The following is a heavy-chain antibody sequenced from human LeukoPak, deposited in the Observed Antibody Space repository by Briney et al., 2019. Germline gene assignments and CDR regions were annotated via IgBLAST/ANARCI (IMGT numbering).Heavy chain of an antibody. D-gene: IGHD3-16*01. CDR2: IYTSGNT. CDR1: GGSIRSYH. CDR3: ASLGSGRFFDL. Sequence: KPSEALSLTCTVSGGSIRSYHWSWIRQPAGKGLEWVGLIYTSGNTKYNSSLKSRVTMSVDTSKNQFSLILRSVTAADTAVYFCASLGSGRFFDLWGRGTLVTVSS. V-gene: IGHV4-4*07. J-gene: IGHJ2*01.